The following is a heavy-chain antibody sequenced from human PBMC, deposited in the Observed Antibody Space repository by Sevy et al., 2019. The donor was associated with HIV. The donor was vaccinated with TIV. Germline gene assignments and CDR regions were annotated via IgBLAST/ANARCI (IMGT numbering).Heavy chain of an antibody. Sequence: SETLSLTCTVSGGSISSYYWSWIRQPAGEGLEWIGRIYTSGSTNYNPSLKSRVTMSVDTSKNQFSLKLSSVTAADTAVYYCAREGRITIFGVKKYYFDYWGQGTLVTVSS. J-gene: IGHJ4*02. CDR2: IYTSGST. D-gene: IGHD3-3*01. CDR3: AREGRITIFGVKKYYFDY. CDR1: GGSISSYY. V-gene: IGHV4-4*07.